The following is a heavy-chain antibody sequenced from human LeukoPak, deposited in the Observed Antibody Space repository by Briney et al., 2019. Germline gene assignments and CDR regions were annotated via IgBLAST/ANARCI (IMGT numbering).Heavy chain of an antibody. CDR2: IIPIFGTA. V-gene: IGHV1-69*05. D-gene: IGHD6-6*01. CDR1: GGTFSSYA. J-gene: IGHJ4*02. Sequence: SVKVSCKASGGTFSSYAISWVRQAPGQGLEWMGGIIPIFGTANYAQKFQGRVTITTDESTSTAYMELSSLRSEDTAVYYCASQSGQLVPFGYWGQGTLVTVSS. CDR3: ASQSGQLVPFGY.